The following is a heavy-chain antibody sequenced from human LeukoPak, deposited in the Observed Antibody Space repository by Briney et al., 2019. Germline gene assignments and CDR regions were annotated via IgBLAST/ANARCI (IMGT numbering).Heavy chain of an antibody. CDR3: AKHREYNFGYFDY. J-gene: IGHJ4*02. D-gene: IGHD1-20*01. V-gene: IGHV3-23*01. Sequence: GGSLRLSCAASGFAFSSYAMSWVRQAPGKGLEWVSAISGSGGSTYYADSVKGRFTISRDYSKNIVYLQMNSLRAEDTAAYYCAKHREYNFGYFDYWGQGTLVTVSS. CDR1: GFAFSSYA. CDR2: ISGSGGST.